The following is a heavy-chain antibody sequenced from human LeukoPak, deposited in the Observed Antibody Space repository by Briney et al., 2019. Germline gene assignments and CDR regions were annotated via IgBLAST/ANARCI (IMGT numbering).Heavy chain of an antibody. D-gene: IGHD2-2*01. CDR3: ARDAPIVVVSGYYYYMDV. CDR1: GFTVNSNY. CDR2: IYSGGST. J-gene: IGHJ6*03. Sequence: GGSLRLSCAASGFTVNSNYMSWVRQAPGKGLEWVSVIYSGGSTYYADSVKGRFTISRENSKTTLYLQMKSLIAEDTAVYYCARDAPIVVVSGYYYYMDVWGKGTTVTVSS. V-gene: IGHV3-66*02.